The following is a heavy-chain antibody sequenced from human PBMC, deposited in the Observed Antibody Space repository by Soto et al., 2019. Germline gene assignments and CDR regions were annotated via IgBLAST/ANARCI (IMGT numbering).Heavy chain of an antibody. CDR2: IIPIFGTT. D-gene: IGHD3-10*01. V-gene: IGHV1-69*01. Sequence: QVQLVQSGAEVKKPGTSVKVSCKASGGTFSSNAISWVRQAPGQGFEWMGGIIPIFGTTNYAQNFQGRVTITADESTSTAYMEVSSLRSEDTAVYYCARGYYGSGSYYYTAFDYWGQGTLVTVSS. CDR3: ARGYYGSGSYYYTAFDY. J-gene: IGHJ4*02. CDR1: GGTFSSNA.